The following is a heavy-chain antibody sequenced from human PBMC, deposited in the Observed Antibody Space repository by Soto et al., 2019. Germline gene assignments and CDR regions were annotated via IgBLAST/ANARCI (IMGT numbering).Heavy chain of an antibody. CDR2: ISSNGGNT. J-gene: IGHJ4*02. CDR3: VKVWGGYYFDY. CDR1: GFSFSHYA. Sequence: EVQLVESGGGLVQPGGSLRLSCSASGFSFSHYAMHWVRQAPGKGLEYVSEISSNGGNTYYADSVKGRFTISRDNSKNTLYLQMSSLRAEGTAVYYCVKVWGGYYFDYWGQGTLVTVSS. V-gene: IGHV3-64D*08. D-gene: IGHD7-27*01.